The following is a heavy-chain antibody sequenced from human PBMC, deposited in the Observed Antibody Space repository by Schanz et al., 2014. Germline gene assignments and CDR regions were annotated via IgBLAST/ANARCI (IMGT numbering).Heavy chain of an antibody. CDR1: GLTLSNVW. V-gene: IGHV3-11*01. CDR3: ARENLNWEAFDI. Sequence: VQLVESGGGLVKPGGSLRLSCAASGLTLSNVWMTWVRQAPGKGPEWFSAISGSGRDTYYAASVKGRFTISRDNAKNSLYLEMTSLRGEDTAVYYCARENLNWEAFDIWGQGTVVTVSS. CDR2: ISGSGRDT. D-gene: IGHD7-27*01. J-gene: IGHJ3*02.